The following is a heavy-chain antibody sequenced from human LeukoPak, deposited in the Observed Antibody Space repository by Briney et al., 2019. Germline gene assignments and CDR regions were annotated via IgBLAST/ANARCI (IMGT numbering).Heavy chain of an antibody. D-gene: IGHD6-13*01. V-gene: IGHV3-23*01. CDR1: GFTLSSYA. CDR3: AKDGYSSSWYMIYYFDY. J-gene: IGHJ4*02. Sequence: GGSLRLSCAASGFTLSSYAMSWVRQAPGKGLEWVSAISGSGGSTYYADSVKGRFTISRDNSKNTLYLQMNSLRAEDTAVYYCAKDGYSSSWYMIYYFDYWGQGTLVTVSS. CDR2: ISGSGGST.